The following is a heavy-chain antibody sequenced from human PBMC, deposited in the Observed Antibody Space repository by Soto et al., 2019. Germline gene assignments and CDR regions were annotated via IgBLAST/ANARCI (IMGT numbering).Heavy chain of an antibody. J-gene: IGHJ4*02. V-gene: IGHV1-3*01. CDR2: INAGSGNT. CDR3: ARDYRIMITFGGVIGPFDY. D-gene: IGHD3-16*02. Sequence: GASVKVSCKASGYTFTSYAMHWVRQAPGQRLEWMGWINAGSGNTKYSQKFQGRVTITRDTSASTAYMEPSSLRSEDTAVYYCARDYRIMITFGGVIGPFDYWGQGTLVTVSS. CDR1: GYTFTSYA.